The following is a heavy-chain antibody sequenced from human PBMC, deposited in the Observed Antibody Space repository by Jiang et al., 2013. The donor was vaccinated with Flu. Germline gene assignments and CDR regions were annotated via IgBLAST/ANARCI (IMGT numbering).Heavy chain of an antibody. CDR3: ARQPYYDILTGYPELDYYYYMDV. V-gene: IGHV3-30*02. CDR1: GFTFSSYG. D-gene: IGHD3-9*01. CDR2: IRYDGSNK. Sequence: LVESGGGVVQPGGSLRLSCAASGFTFSSYGMHWVRQAPGKGLEWVAFIRYDGSNKYYADSVKGRFTISRDNSKNTLYLQMNSLRAEDTAVYYCARQPYYDILTGYPELDYYYYMDVWGKGTTVTVSS. J-gene: IGHJ6*03.